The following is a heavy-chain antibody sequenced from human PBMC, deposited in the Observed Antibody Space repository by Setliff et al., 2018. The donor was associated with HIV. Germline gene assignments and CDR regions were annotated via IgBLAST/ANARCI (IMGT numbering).Heavy chain of an antibody. J-gene: IGHJ4*02. CDR2: IIPLFGAE. CDR1: GGTFSSYA. Sequence: SVKVSCKASGGTFSSYAISWVRQAPGQGLEWMGGIIPLFGAENYAQKFQGRVTITADESTSTAYMELSSLRSEDTAVYYCARAQPTNRIAAAGFDYWGQGTLVTVSS. V-gene: IGHV1-69*13. CDR3: ARAQPTNRIAAAGFDY. D-gene: IGHD6-13*01.